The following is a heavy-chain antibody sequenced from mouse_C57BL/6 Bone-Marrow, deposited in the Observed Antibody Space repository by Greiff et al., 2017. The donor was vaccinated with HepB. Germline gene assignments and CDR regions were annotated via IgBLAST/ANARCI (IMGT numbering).Heavy chain of an antibody. Sequence: VQLQQSGPELVKPGASVKISCKASGYAFSSSWMNWVKQRPGKGLEWIGRIYPGDGDTNYNGKFKGKATLTADKSSSTAYMQLSSLTSEDSAVYFCARGNTVVAPLDYWGQGTTLTVSS. J-gene: IGHJ2*01. CDR2: IYPGDGDT. D-gene: IGHD1-1*01. V-gene: IGHV1-82*01. CDR1: GYAFSSSW. CDR3: ARGNTVVAPLDY.